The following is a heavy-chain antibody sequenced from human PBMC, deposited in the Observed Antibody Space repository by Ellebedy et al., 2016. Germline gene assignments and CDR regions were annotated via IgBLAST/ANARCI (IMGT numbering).Heavy chain of an antibody. CDR3: ARDGDDYGDYADY. D-gene: IGHD4-17*01. V-gene: IGHV3-33*01. CDR1: GFTFSNYG. Sequence: GGSLRLXXAASGFTFSNYGMHWVRQAQGKGRKWVAVIWYDGSNKYYADSVKGRFTISRDNSKTTLYLQMNSLRAEDTAVDYCARDGDDYGDYADYWGHGTLVTVSS. J-gene: IGHJ4*01. CDR2: IWYDGSNK.